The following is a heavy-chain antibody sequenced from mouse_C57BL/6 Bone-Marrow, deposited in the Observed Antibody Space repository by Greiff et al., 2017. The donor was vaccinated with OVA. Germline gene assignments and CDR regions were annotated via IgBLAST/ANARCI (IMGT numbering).Heavy chain of an antibody. CDR2: IHPNSGST. CDR1: GYTFTSYW. V-gene: IGHV1-64*01. J-gene: IGHJ3*01. CDR3: ARSPLYYGSSPWFAY. D-gene: IGHD1-1*01. Sequence: QVQLQQPGAELVKPGASVKLSCKASGYTFTSYWMHWVKQRPGQGLEWIGMIHPNSGSTNYNEKFKSKATLTVDKSSSTAYMQLSSLTSEDSAVYYCARSPLYYGSSPWFAYWGQGTLVTVSA.